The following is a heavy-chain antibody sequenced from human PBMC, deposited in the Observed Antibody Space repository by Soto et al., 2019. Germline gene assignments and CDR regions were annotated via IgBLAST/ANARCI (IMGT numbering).Heavy chain of an antibody. V-gene: IGHV3-15*07. CDR1: RFTVLKAC. D-gene: IGHD2-15*01. J-gene: IGHJ5*02. CDR3: TAKKDESRGWFDP. CDR2: IKNKAYGETT. Sequence: LCCGSCRFTVLKACMNWIHKAPGKGLEWVGRIKNKAYGETTDYAAPVKGRFTISRDDSINTLYLQMDSLKTEDTAVYYCTAKKDESRGWFDPWCQGTLVTVSS.